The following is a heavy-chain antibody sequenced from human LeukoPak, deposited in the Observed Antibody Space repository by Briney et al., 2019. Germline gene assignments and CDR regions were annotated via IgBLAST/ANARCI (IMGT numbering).Heavy chain of an antibody. CDR2: INPNSGTT. D-gene: IGHD1-26*01. CDR3: ARSGSYGEYFQH. V-gene: IGHV1-2*02. J-gene: IGHJ1*01. CDR1: GYTFTDYY. Sequence: ASVKVSCKTYGYTFTDYYIHWVRQAPGQGLGWMAWINPNSGTTNYAQRFQGRVTVTRDTSISTAYMELSRLTSDDTAVYYCARSGSYGEYFQHWGQGTLVTVSS.